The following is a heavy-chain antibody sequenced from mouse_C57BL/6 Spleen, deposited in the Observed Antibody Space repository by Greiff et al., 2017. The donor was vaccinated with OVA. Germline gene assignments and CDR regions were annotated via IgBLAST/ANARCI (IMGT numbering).Heavy chain of an antibody. V-gene: IGHV1-82*01. CDR1: GYAFSSSW. Sequence: VQLQQSGPELVKPGASVKISCKASGYAFSSSWMNWVKQRPGKGLEWIGRIYPGDGDTNYNGKFKGKATLTADKSSSTAYMQLSSLTSEDSAVYFCEWITTVVATDWYFDVWGTGTTVTVSS. CDR3: EWITTVVATDWYFDV. J-gene: IGHJ1*03. D-gene: IGHD1-1*01. CDR2: IYPGDGDT.